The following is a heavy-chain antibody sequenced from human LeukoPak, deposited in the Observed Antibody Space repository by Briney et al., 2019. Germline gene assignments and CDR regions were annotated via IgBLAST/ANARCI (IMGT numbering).Heavy chain of an antibody. D-gene: IGHD1-26*01. V-gene: IGHV3-30-3*01. CDR3: ARRHIVGSTDDAFDI. CDR1: GFTFSSYA. CDR2: ISSDGNTK. J-gene: IGHJ3*02. Sequence: GGSLRLSCAASGFTFSSYAMHWVRQAPGKGLEWAAVISSDGNTKYYADSVKGRFTISRDNSNNTLYLQMNSLRADDTAIYYCARRHIVGSTDDAFDIWGQGTMVTLSS.